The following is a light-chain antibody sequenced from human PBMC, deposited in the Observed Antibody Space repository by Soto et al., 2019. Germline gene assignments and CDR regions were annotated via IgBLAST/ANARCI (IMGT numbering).Light chain of an antibody. Sequence: QSALTQPPSASGSPGQSVTISCTGTSSDVGGYNYVSWYQQHPGKAPKLMIYEVSKRPSGVPDRFSGSKSGNTASLTVSGLQAEDEADYYCATWDDSLKTYVFGNGTKVTV. V-gene: IGLV2-8*01. CDR2: EVS. CDR1: SSDVGGYNY. CDR3: ATWDDSLKTYV. J-gene: IGLJ1*01.